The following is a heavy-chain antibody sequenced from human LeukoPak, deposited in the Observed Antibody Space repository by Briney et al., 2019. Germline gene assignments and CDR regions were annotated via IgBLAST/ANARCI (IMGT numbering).Heavy chain of an antibody. CDR1: GGIFSSYA. D-gene: IGHD5-18*01. Sequence: SVKVSCKASGGIFSSYAISWVRQAPGQGLEWMGGIIPIFGTANYAQKFQGRVTITADESTSTAYMELSSLRSEDTAVYYCARDSAAWYSYGPHYYYYGMDVWGQGTTVTVSS. CDR2: IIPIFGTA. V-gene: IGHV1-69*13. CDR3: ARDSAAWYSYGPHYYYYGMDV. J-gene: IGHJ6*02.